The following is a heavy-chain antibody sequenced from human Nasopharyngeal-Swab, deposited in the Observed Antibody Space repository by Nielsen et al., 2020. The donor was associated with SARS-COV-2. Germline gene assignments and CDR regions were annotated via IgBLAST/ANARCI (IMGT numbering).Heavy chain of an antibody. CDR2: IDWDDDK. D-gene: IGHD4-23*01. J-gene: IGHJ4*02. CDR1: GFSLTTSGMC. V-gene: IGHV2-70*11. Sequence: SAPTLVKPTQTLTLTCTFSGFSLTTSGMCVSWIRQPPGKALEWLARIDWDDDKYYSTSLKTRLTISKDTSKNQVVLTMTNMDPVDTATYYCARTSYYGGNSGFDYWGQGTLVTVSS. CDR3: ARTSYYGGNSGFDY.